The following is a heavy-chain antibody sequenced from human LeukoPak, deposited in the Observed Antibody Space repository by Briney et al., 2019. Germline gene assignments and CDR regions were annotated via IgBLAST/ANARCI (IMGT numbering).Heavy chain of an antibody. Sequence: PSETLSLTCTVSGDSISSRTYYWGWIRQPPGKGLEWIASIYYSGSTSYNPSLKSRVTISVDTSKNQFSLKLRFVTPADMAVYYCATSTGSSNLGSWGQGTLVTVSS. D-gene: IGHD6-13*01. J-gene: IGHJ4*02. CDR2: IYYSGST. CDR3: ATSTGSSNLGS. V-gene: IGHV4-39*01. CDR1: GDSISSRTYY.